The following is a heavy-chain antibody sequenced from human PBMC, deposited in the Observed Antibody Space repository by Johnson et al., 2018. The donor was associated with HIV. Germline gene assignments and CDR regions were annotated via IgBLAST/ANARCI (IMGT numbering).Heavy chain of an antibody. D-gene: IGHD3-22*01. CDR1: GFIFSDYY. Sequence: VQLVESGGGVVKPGESLRLSCAASGFIFSDYYMSWIRQAPGKGLEWVSYISSSGATIYYADSVKGRFTISRDNSKNSLYLQMNSLRVEDTAIYYCVRDSYYYDYDSFDIWGRGTM. V-gene: IGHV3-11*04. CDR2: ISSSGATI. CDR3: VRDSYYYDYDSFDI. J-gene: IGHJ3*02.